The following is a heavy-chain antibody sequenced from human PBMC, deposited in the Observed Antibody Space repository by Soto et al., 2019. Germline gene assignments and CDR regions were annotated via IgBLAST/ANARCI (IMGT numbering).Heavy chain of an antibody. Sequence: GGSLRLSCAASGFTFSSYEMNWVRQDPGKGLEWVSYISSSGSTIYYADSVKGRFTISRDNAKNSLYLQMNSLRAEDTAVYYCARDRLAAQGYYYYGMDVWGQGTTVTVSS. CDR1: GFTFSSYE. D-gene: IGHD2-15*01. V-gene: IGHV3-48*03. CDR3: ARDRLAAQGYYYYGMDV. J-gene: IGHJ6*02. CDR2: ISSSGSTI.